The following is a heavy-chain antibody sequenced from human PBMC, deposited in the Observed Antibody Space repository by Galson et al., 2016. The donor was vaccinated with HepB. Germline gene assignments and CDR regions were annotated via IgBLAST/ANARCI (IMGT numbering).Heavy chain of an antibody. Sequence: SLRLSCAASGFTFSDYSMNWVRQAPGKGLEWVSSTSGSSTYIYYGDSVKGRFTISRDNAKNSLSLQMNSLRAEDTALYFCARVSGADNYLGLDVWGQGTTVTVSS. D-gene: IGHD1-26*01. V-gene: IGHV3-21*01. CDR3: ARVSGADNYLGLDV. J-gene: IGHJ6*02. CDR2: TSGSSTYI. CDR1: GFTFSDYS.